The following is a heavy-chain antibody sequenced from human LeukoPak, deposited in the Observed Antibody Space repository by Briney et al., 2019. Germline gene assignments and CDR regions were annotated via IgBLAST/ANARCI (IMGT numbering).Heavy chain of an antibody. D-gene: IGHD5-12*01. CDR1: GFTFSSYA. Sequence: GGSLRLSCAASGFTFSSYAMNWVRQAPGKGLEWVSSIDNDGSYIYYADSVKGRFTLSRDNAENSVYLQMISLRAEDTAVYYCATKYSAGWLFDYWGQGTLVTVSS. V-gene: IGHV3-21*01. CDR3: ATKYSAGWLFDY. J-gene: IGHJ4*02. CDR2: IDNDGSYI.